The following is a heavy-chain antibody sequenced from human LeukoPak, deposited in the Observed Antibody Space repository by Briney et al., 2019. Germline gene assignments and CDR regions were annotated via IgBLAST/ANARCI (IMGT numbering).Heavy chain of an antibody. Sequence: SETLSLTCAVYGGXFSGYYCSWIRQPPGKGLEWIGEIHYSGSTNYNPSLKSRVTISVDTSKNQFSLKLSSVTAADTAVYYCARGSDSRKVGYWGQGTLVTVSS. J-gene: IGHJ4*02. V-gene: IGHV4-34*01. CDR3: ARGSDSRKVGY. CDR2: IHYSGST. D-gene: IGHD6-13*01. CDR1: GGXFSGYY.